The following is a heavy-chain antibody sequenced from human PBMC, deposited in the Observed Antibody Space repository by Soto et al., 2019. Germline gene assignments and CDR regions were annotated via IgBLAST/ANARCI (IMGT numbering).Heavy chain of an antibody. D-gene: IGHD5-18*01. CDR1: GFTFSNHA. Sequence: PGGSLRLSCAAAGFTFSNHAMSWVRQAPGKGLEWVSTISGSGGTIYYADSVKGRFTISRDNSKNALYLQMNSLRAEDTAVYYCAGPGYSSQDYWGQGALVTVSS. CDR3: AGPGYSSQDY. J-gene: IGHJ4*02. V-gene: IGHV3-23*01. CDR2: ISGSGGTI.